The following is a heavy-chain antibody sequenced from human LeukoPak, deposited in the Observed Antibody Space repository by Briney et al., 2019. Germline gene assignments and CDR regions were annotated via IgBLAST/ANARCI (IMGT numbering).Heavy chain of an antibody. D-gene: IGHD2-21*02. CDR2: IYYSGST. CDR3: ARDLLCGGDCFYFDY. V-gene: IGHV4-59*01. Sequence: MASETLSLTCTVSGGSISSYYWSWLRQPPGKGLEWIGYIYYSGSTNYNPSLKSRVTISVDTSKNQFSLKLSSVTAADTAVYYCARDLLCGGDCFYFDYWGQGTLVTVSS. CDR1: GGSISSYY. J-gene: IGHJ4*02.